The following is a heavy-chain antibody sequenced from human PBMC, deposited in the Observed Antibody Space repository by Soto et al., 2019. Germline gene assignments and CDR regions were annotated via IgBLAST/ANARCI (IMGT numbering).Heavy chain of an antibody. CDR3: AKGGVAIFGVVRPDF. CDR1: GYTFTSYD. CDR2: MNPNSGNT. V-gene: IGHV1-8*01. D-gene: IGHD3-3*01. Sequence: GASVKVSCKASGYTFTSYDINWVRQATGQGLEWMGWMNPNSGNTGYAQKFQGRVTMTRNTSISTAYMELSSLRSEDTAVYYCAKGGVAIFGVVRPDFWGQGTLVTVSS. J-gene: IGHJ4*02.